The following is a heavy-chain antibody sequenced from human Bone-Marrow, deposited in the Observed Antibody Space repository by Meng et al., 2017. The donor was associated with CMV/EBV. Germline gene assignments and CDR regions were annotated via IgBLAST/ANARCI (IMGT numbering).Heavy chain of an antibody. CDR2: IKQDGSEK. Sequence: GGSLRLSCAASGFTFSSYWMSWVRQAPGKGLEWVANIKQDGSEKYYVDSVKGRFTISRDNAKNSLYLQMNSLRAEDTAVYYCARDSTGALFGVVIMVYWGQGTLVTVSS. D-gene: IGHD3-3*01. J-gene: IGHJ4*02. V-gene: IGHV3-7*01. CDR3: ARDSTGALFGVVIMVY. CDR1: GFTFSSYW.